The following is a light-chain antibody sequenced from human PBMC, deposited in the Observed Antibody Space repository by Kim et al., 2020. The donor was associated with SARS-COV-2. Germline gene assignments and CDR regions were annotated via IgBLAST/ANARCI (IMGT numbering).Light chain of an antibody. V-gene: IGKV1-33*01. Sequence: ASVGDRVTITCQAIQNITKYLNWYQQKPGKTPKLLIYDVSNLERGVPSRFSGAGFGTNFTFTISSLHPEDAATYFCQQYENLPITFGQGTRLEIK. CDR1: QNITKY. CDR2: DVS. J-gene: IGKJ5*01. CDR3: QQYENLPIT.